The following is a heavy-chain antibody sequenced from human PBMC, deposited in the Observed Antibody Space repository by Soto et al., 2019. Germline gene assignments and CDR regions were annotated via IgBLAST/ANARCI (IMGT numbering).Heavy chain of an antibody. CDR1: GYSFTSYW. CDR2: IYPGDSDT. Sequence: GESLKISCQGSGYSFTSYWISWVRQMPGKGLEWMGIIYPGDSDTRYSPSFQGQVTISADKSISTAYLQWSSLKASDTAMYYCARTLSTAPLYYFDYWGQGTLVAVSS. V-gene: IGHV5-51*01. D-gene: IGHD4-17*01. J-gene: IGHJ4*02. CDR3: ARTLSTAPLYYFDY.